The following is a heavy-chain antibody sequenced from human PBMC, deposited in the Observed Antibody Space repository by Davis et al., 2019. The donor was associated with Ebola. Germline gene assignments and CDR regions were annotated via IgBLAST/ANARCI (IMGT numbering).Heavy chain of an antibody. V-gene: IGHV3-74*01. Sequence: PGGSLRLSCAASGFTFSSYWMHWVRQAPGKGLVWVSRITSSGGDTSYADSVKGRFTISRDNAKNTLYLQMNSLRVEDTAVYYCVRVEVGAAASKPDCWGQGTLVTVSS. CDR1: GFTFSSYW. D-gene: IGHD6-13*01. J-gene: IGHJ4*02. CDR2: ITSSGGDT. CDR3: VRVEVGAAASKPDC.